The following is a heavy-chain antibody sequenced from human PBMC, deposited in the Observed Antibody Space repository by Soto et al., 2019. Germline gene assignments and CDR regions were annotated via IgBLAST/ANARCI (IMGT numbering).Heavy chain of an antibody. D-gene: IGHD6-6*01. CDR1: GGTFSSYA. CDR2: IIPIFGTA. J-gene: IGHJ6*02. Sequence: QVQLVQSGAEVKKPGSSVKVSCKASGGTFSSYAISWVRQAPGQGLEWMGGIIPIFGTANYAQKFQGRVTITADESTGTAYMELSRLRSEDTAVYYCARFTREYSTYYYYYYGMDVWRQGTTDTVSS. V-gene: IGHV1-69*01. CDR3: ARFTREYSTYYYYYYGMDV.